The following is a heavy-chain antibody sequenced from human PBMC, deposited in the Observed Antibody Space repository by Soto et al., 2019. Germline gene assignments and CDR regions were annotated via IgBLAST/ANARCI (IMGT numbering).Heavy chain of an antibody. V-gene: IGHV4-34*01. CDR2: INHSGST. Sequence: QVQLQQWGAGLLKPSETLSLTCAVYGGSFSGYYWSWIRQPPGKGLEWIGEINHSGSTNYNPPLKSRVTISVDTSKNQFSLKLSSVTAADTAVYYCARRGPELLWFGELLSSSYYYMDVWGKGTTVTVSS. CDR3: ARRGPELLWFGELLSSSYYYMDV. J-gene: IGHJ6*03. D-gene: IGHD3-10*01. CDR1: GGSFSGYY.